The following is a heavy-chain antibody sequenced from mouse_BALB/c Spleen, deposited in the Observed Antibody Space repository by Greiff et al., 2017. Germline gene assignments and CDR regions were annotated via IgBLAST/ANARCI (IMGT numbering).Heavy chain of an antibody. CDR1: GFNIKDTY. CDR2: IDPANGNT. J-gene: IGHJ4*01. Sequence: VQLQQSGAELVKPGASVKLSCTASGFNIKDTYMHWVKQRPEQGLEWIGRIDPANGNTKYDPKFQGKATITADTSSNTAYLQLSSLTSEDTAVYYCARGRYDYDDAMDYWGQGTSVTVSS. D-gene: IGHD2-4*01. CDR3: ARGRYDYDDAMDY. V-gene: IGHV14-3*02.